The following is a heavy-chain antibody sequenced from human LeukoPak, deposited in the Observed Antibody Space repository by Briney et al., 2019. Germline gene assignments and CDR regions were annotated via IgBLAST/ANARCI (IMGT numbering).Heavy chain of an antibody. CDR3: ARGGHFGVGDAFDI. Sequence: SETLSLTCTVSGGSISSYYWSWIRQPPGKGLEWIGYIYYSGSTNYNPSLKSRVTISVDTSKNQFSLKLSSVTAADTAVYYCARGGHFGVGDAFDIWGQGTMVTVSS. J-gene: IGHJ3*02. CDR2: IYYSGST. V-gene: IGHV4-59*01. D-gene: IGHD2-21*02. CDR1: GGSISSYY.